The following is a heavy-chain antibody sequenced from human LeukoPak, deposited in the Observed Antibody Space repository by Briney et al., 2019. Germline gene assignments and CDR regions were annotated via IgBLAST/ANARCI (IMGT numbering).Heavy chain of an antibody. CDR1: GGSISSSSYY. Sequence: SETLSLTCTVSGGSISSSSYYWGWIRQPPGKGLEWIGSIYYSGSTYYNPSLKSRVTISVDTSKNQFSLKLSSVTAADTVVYYCARGRPPPLYCSSTSCYGVWFDPWGQGTLVTVSS. CDR3: ARGRPPPLYCSSTSCYGVWFDP. V-gene: IGHV4-39*07. J-gene: IGHJ5*02. D-gene: IGHD2-2*01. CDR2: IYYSGST.